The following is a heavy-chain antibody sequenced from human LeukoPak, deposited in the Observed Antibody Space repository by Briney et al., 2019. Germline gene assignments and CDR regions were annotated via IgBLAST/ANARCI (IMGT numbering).Heavy chain of an antibody. CDR3: AKVQMTPPNAFDI. CDR1: GFTFKKYD. J-gene: IGHJ3*02. V-gene: IGHV3-21*01. D-gene: IGHD2-15*01. Sequence: GGSLRLSCAASGFTFKKYDVTWVRQAPGKGLEWVSFIFSSSTYKYHTDSVKGRFTISRDNSKNTLYLQMNSLRAEDTAVYYCAKVQMTPPNAFDIWGQGTMVTVSS. CDR2: IFSSSTYK.